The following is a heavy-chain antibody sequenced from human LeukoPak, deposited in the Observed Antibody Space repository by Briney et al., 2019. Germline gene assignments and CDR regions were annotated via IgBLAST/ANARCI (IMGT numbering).Heavy chain of an antibody. CDR1: GGSVSSGSYY. V-gene: IGHV4-61*02. CDR2: IYTSGST. CDR3: ARELPTVTTAFDI. D-gene: IGHD4-17*01. Sequence: SETLSLTCTVSGGSVSSGSYYWSWIRQPAGKGLEWIGRIYTSGSTNYNPSLKSRVTMSVDTSKNQFSLKLSSVTAADTAVYYCARELPTVTTAFDIWGQGTMVTVSS. J-gene: IGHJ3*02.